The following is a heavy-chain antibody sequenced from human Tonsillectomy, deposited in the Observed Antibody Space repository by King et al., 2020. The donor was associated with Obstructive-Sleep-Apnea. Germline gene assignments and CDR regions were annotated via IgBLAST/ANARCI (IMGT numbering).Heavy chain of an antibody. CDR3: ARAEVRVPPRRATYFDY. J-gene: IGHJ4*02. D-gene: IGHD1-1*01. V-gene: IGHV3-7*03. Sequence: VQLVESGGGLVQPGESLRLSCAASGFTLSSYWMSWGRQAPGKGLEWVANIKQDGSEKYYVDSVTGRFTISRDNTKNSLYLQMNSLTAEDSAVYYCARAEVRVPPRRATYFDYWGQGTLVTVSS. CDR1: GFTLSSYW. CDR2: IKQDGSEK.